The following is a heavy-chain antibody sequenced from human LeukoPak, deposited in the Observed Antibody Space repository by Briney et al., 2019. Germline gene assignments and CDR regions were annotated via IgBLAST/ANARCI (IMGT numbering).Heavy chain of an antibody. J-gene: IGHJ3*02. CDR1: GGTFSNYA. D-gene: IGHD3-3*01. Sequence: SVKVSCKASGGTFSNYAISWVRQAPGQGLEWMGGFIPLLGTRNYAQKFRDRVTITADESTNTAYMELSSLRSEDTAVYYCARDSVGDIIIHGIDIWGQGTMVTVSS. CDR2: FIPLLGTR. CDR3: ARDSVGDIIIHGIDI. V-gene: IGHV1-69*01.